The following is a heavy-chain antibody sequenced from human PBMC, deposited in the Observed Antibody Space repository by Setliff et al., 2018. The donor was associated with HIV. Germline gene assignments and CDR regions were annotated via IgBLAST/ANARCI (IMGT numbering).Heavy chain of an antibody. D-gene: IGHD2-2*01. CDR1: GVSVSSGGYY. J-gene: IGHJ1*01. Sequence: PSETLSLTCTVSGVSVSSGGYYWSWIRQHPGEGLEWIGYVYHTATTYFNPSLKSRITISVDTSKNQFSLKLGFVTAADTAVYYCARGESTTWDLAEYFQHWGHGTLVTVSA. CDR3: ARGESTTWDLAEYFQH. V-gene: IGHV4-31*03. CDR2: VYHTATT.